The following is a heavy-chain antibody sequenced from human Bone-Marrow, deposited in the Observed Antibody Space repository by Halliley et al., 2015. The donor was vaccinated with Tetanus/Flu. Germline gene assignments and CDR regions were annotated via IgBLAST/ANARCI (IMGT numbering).Heavy chain of an antibody. D-gene: IGHD6-13*01. Sequence: SLRLSCAASGFTFSSYGMHWVRQAPGKGLEWVAVLSDNGSNKFYADSVRGRFTISRDNANNTLYLQLNSLRDADTAIYYCAKDGRAAGGHWFFDVGGRGTLVTVSS. CDR1: GFTFSSYG. CDR3: AKDGRAAGGHWFFDV. J-gene: IGHJ2*01. CDR2: LSDNGSNK. V-gene: IGHV3-30*18.